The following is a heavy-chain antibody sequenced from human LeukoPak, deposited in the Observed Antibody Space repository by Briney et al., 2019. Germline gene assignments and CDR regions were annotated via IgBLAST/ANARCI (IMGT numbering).Heavy chain of an antibody. D-gene: IGHD3-22*01. CDR3: ARDWGGPITMIVWYYFDY. Sequence: GGSLRLSCAASGFTFSCYAMHWVRQAPGKGLEWVAVISYDGSNKYYADSVKGRFTISRDNSKNTLYLQMNSLRAEDTAVYYCARDWGGPITMIVWYYFDYWGQGTLVTVSS. V-gene: IGHV3-30*01. CDR2: ISYDGSNK. J-gene: IGHJ4*02. CDR1: GFTFSCYA.